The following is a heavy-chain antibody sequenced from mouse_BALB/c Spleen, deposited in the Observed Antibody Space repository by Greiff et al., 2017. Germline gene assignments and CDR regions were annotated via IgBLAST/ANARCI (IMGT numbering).Heavy chain of an antibody. CDR2: ISSGGGST. CDR3: ARQRYYSGYWYFDV. V-gene: IGHV5-12-1*01. J-gene: IGHJ1*01. D-gene: IGHD1-1*01. CDR1: GFAFSSYD. Sequence: EVQRVESGGGLVKPGGSLKLSCAASGFAFSSYDMSWVRQTPEKRLEWVAYISSGGGSTYYPDTVKGRFTISRDNAKNTLYLQMSSLKSEDTAMYYCARQRYYSGYWYFDVWGAGTTVTVSS.